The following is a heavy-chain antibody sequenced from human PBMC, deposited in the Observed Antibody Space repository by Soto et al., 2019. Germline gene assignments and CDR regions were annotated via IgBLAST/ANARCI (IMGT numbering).Heavy chain of an antibody. J-gene: IGHJ6*03. V-gene: IGHV1-2*04. CDR1: GYTFTGYY. D-gene: IGHD2-2*01. CDR3: ARGYCSSTSCYVVEDYYDMDV. CDR2: INPNSGGT. Sequence: ASVKVSCKASGYTFTGYYMHWVRQAPGQGLEWMGWINPNSGGTNYAQKFQGWVTMTRDTSISTAYMELSRLRSDDTAVYYCARGYCSSTSCYVVEDYYDMDVWGKGTTVTGSS.